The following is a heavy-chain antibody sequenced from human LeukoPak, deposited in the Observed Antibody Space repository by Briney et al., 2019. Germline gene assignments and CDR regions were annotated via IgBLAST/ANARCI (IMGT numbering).Heavy chain of an antibody. CDR1: GGSISSYY. J-gene: IGHJ4*02. CDR3: ARGWQLARLYYFDY. D-gene: IGHD6-6*01. CDR2: IYYSGST. Sequence: PSETLSLTCTVSGGSISSYYWGWIRQPPGKGLEWIGYIYYSGSTNYNPSLKSRVTISVDTSKNQFSLKLSSVTAADTAVYYCARGWQLARLYYFDYWGQGTLVTVSS. V-gene: IGHV4-59*08.